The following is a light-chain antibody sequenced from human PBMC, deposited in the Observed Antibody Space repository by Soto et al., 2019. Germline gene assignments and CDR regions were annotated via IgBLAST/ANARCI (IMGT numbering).Light chain of an antibody. J-gene: IGLJ3*02. V-gene: IGLV4-60*02. CDR1: SGHSSYI. Sequence: QSVLTQSYSASASLGSSVNLTCTLSSGHSSYIIAWHQQQPGKAPRYLMKLEGSGSYNKGSGVPDRFSGSSSGADRYLIISNLQFEDEADYYCETWDSNIHWVFGGGTKVTVL. CDR3: ETWDSNIHWV. CDR2: LEGSGSY.